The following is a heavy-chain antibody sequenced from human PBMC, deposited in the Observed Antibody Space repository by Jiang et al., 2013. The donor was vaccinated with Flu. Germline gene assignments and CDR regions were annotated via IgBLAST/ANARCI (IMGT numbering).Heavy chain of an antibody. Sequence: SGAEVKKPGASVKVSCKASGYTFTSYGISWVRQAPGQGLEWMGWISAYNGNTNYAQKLQGRVTMTTDTSTSTAYMELRSLRSDDTAVYYCARDPGSPYCSGGSCYPDYWGQGTLVTVSS. J-gene: IGHJ4*02. CDR3: ARDPGSPYCSGGSCYPDY. V-gene: IGHV1-18*01. D-gene: IGHD2-15*01. CDR1: GYTFTSYG. CDR2: ISAYNGNT.